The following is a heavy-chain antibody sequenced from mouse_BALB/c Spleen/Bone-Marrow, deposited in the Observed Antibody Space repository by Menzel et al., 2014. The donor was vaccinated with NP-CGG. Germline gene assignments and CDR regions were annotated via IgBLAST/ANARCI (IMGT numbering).Heavy chain of an antibody. CDR3: ARFPMDY. CDR1: GFTFTDYY. Sequence: DVMLVESGGGLVQPGGSLRLSCTTSGFTFTDYYMSWVRQPPGKALEWLAFIRNKAYGYTTEYSASVRGRFTISRDNSQSILYPQMNTLRAEDSATYYCARFPMDYWGQGTSVTVSS. V-gene: IGHV7-3*02. CDR2: IRNKAYGYTT. J-gene: IGHJ4*01.